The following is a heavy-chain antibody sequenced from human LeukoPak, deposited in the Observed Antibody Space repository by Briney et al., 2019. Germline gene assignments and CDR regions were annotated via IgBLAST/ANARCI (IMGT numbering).Heavy chain of an antibody. CDR3: ANYHDYSNFQGGYYLDY. CDR2: IYYSGST. V-gene: IGHV4-59*08. D-gene: IGHD4-11*01. J-gene: IGHJ4*02. Sequence: SETLSLTCTVSGGSISGYYWSWIRQPPGKGLEWIGNIYYSGSTNYNPSLKSRVTISVDTSKNQFSLKLSSVTAADTAVYYCANYHDYSNFQGGYYLDYWGQGTLVTVSS. CDR1: GGSISGYY.